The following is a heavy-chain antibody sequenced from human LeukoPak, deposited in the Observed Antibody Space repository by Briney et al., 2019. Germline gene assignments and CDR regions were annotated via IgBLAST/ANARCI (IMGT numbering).Heavy chain of an antibody. J-gene: IGHJ3*02. V-gene: IGHV3-23*01. Sequence: QPGGSLRLSCVVSGFSFGSYGMSWFRQAPGKGLEWVSTIHYSDGTTYYADSVKGRFTVSRDNSKNTLSLQMDNLRTEDTAVYYCAKGGGRPLDDAFDIWGQETMVTVSS. CDR3: AKGGGRPLDDAFDI. CDR1: GFSFGSYG. CDR2: IHYSDGTT.